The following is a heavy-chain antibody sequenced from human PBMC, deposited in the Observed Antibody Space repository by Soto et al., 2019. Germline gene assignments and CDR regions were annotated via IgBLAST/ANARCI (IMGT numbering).Heavy chain of an antibody. CDR1: GDSMNYY. V-gene: IGHV4-59*01. J-gene: IGHJ5*02. D-gene: IGHD3-9*01. Sequence: SETLSLTCTVSGDSMNYYWSWLRQPPGKGLEWIGFVYYTGTSGSNPSLKSRVTMSVDTSNNQFSLKLNSLTAADTAVYYCARLTGNNWFDPWGQGTLVTVSS. CDR3: ARLTGNNWFDP. CDR2: VYYTGTS.